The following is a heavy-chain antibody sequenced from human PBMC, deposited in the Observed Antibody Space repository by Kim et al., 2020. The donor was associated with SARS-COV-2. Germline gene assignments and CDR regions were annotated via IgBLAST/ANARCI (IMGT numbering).Heavy chain of an antibody. CDR3: ARDGGFTNHDWYFDL. J-gene: IGHJ2*01. CDR1: GFNFRNYF. D-gene: IGHD3-16*01. CDR2: ITDTGRTQ. V-gene: IGHV3-74*01. Sequence: GGSLRLSCAASGFNFRNYFMNWVRQAPGKGPVWISRITDTGRTQRYADSVKGRFTTSRDNTKNTLDLEMTSLRAEDTAIYYCARDGGFTNHDWYFDLWAVAPWSLSRQ.